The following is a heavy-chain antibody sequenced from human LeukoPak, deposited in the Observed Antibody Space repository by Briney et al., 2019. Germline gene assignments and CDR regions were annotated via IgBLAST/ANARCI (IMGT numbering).Heavy chain of an antibody. V-gene: IGHV3-48*02. J-gene: IGHJ6*02. CDR2: ISSGSTII. Sequence: GGSLRLSCAASGFTFSTYNMNWVRQAPGKGLEWVSFISSGSTIIYYADSVKGRFTVSRDNAENSLYLQMNSLRDEDTAVYYCAREPYDYYYYGMDVWGQGTTVTVSS. CDR3: AREPYDYYYYGMDV. CDR1: GFTFSTYN.